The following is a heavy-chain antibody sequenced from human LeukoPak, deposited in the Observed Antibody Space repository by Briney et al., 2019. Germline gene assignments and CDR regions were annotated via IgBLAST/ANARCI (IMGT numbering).Heavy chain of an antibody. Sequence: SETLSLTCAVSGGSFSAYYWTWIRQPPGKGLEWIGEINHSGSANYNPSLKSRVTISLDTSKNQFSLKLSSVTAADTAVYYWARGQGTVTTHWGQGTLVTVSS. CDR3: ARGQGTVTTH. V-gene: IGHV4-34*01. CDR2: INHSGSA. CDR1: GGSFSAYY. D-gene: IGHD4-17*01. J-gene: IGHJ4*02.